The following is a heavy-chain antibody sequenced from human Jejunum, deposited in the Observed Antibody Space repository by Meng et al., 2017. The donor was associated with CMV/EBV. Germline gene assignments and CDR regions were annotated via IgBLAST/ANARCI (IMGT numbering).Heavy chain of an antibody. CDR3: GRNRVDY. CDR2: IKQDGSEK. D-gene: IGHD3-10*01. V-gene: IGHV3-7*01. Sequence: LSLTCAASGFTFSNYWMTWVRQAPGKGLEWVANIKQDGSEKFYVDSVKGRFTISRDNAKNSLYLQMNSLRGDDTGVYYCGRNRVDYWGQGTLVTVSS. CDR1: GFTFSNYW. J-gene: IGHJ4*02.